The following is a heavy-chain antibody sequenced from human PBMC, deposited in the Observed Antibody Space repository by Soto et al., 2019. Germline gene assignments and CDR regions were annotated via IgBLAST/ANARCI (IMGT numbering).Heavy chain of an antibody. CDR2: IYSGGST. CDR1: GFIVNNNY. J-gene: IGHJ4*02. CDR3: ARAPVVGATKYYFDY. D-gene: IGHD1-26*01. Sequence: VGSVRLSCAGSGFIVNNNYMSWVRQAPGKGLEWVSVIYSGGSTYYAESVKGRFTISRDNSKNTVYLQMNNLRVEDTAVYYCARAPVVGATKYYFDYWGQGTLVTVSS. V-gene: IGHV3-53*01.